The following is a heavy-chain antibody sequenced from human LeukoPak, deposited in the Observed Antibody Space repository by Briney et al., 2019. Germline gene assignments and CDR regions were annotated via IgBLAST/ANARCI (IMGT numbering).Heavy chain of an antibody. CDR3: TRGGYDSSATPWDY. Sequence: GGSLRLSCAASGFTFSGSAMHWVRQASGKGLEWVGRIRSKANSYATAYAASGKGRFTISRDDSKNTAYLQMNSLKTEDTAVYYCTRGGYDSSATPWDYWGQGTLVTVSS. CDR1: GFTFSGSA. J-gene: IGHJ4*02. D-gene: IGHD3-22*01. V-gene: IGHV3-73*01. CDR2: IRSKANSYAT.